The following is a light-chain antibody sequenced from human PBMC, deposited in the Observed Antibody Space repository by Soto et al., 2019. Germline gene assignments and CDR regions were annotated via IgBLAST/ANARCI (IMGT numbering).Light chain of an antibody. CDR1: TSDIGDYNY. CDR2: LVS. CDR3: TSWGI. J-gene: IGLJ1*01. V-gene: IGLV2-14*01. Sequence: QSALTQPASVSGSPGQSITISCTGTTSDIGDYNYVSWYQHLPDKVPRLIISLVSNRPSGVSNRFSGSKSGNTASLNISGLQAEDEGDYYCTSWGIFGPGTKVTV.